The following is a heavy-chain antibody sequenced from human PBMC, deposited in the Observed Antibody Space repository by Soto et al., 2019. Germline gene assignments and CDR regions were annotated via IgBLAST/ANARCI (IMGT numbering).Heavy chain of an antibody. CDR2: IYHSGST. J-gene: IGHJ6*02. Sequence: SETLSLTCAVSGGSISSGGYSWSWIRQPPGKGLEWIGYIYHSGSTNYNPSLKSRVTISIDKSKNQFSLKLSSVTAADTAVYYCARGFIGVTGTTDYYYGMDVWGQGTTVTVSS. CDR3: ARGFIGVTGTTDYYYGMDV. CDR1: GGSISSGGYS. V-gene: IGHV4-30-2*01. D-gene: IGHD1-20*01.